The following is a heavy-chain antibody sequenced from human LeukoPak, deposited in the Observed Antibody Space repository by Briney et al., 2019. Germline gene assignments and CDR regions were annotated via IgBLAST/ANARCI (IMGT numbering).Heavy chain of an antibody. V-gene: IGHV4-39*07. CDR3: ARAAYAINYYYYYMDV. CDR2: VDYSGAT. J-gene: IGHJ6*03. Sequence: SETLSLTCSLSGGSLRSGTYYWGWIRQTPGKRLEWIGSVDYSGATYYNPSLKSRVTLLEDLSKNQFSLNLISVTAADTAVYYCARAAYAINYYYYYMDVWGKGTTVTVSS. CDR1: GGSLRSGTYY. D-gene: IGHD2-15*01.